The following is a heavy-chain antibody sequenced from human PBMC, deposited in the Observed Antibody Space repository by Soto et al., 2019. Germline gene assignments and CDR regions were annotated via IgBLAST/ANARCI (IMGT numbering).Heavy chain of an antibody. CDR2: IDYSGST. CDR3: ARGGRRPPGMDV. CDR1: GGSISSGGYN. Sequence: QVQLQESGPGLVKPSQTLSLTCTVSGGSISSGGYNWSWIRQHPGKGLEWIGYIDYSGSTYYNPSLNCRVNISVDTSKNQFSLKLSSVTAADTAVYYCARGGRRPPGMDVWGQGTTVTVSS. J-gene: IGHJ6*02. V-gene: IGHV4-31*03.